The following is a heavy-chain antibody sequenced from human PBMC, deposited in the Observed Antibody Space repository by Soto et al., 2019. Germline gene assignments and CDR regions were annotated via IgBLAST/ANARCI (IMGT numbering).Heavy chain of an antibody. D-gene: IGHD3-16*01. V-gene: IGHV3-9*01. CDR3: AKDVDRLGELWGYFQS. J-gene: IGHJ1*01. CDR1: GFIFEDFA. CDR2: INWNGVNK. Sequence: GGSLRLSCTVSGFIFEDFAMHWVRQAPGQGLEWVSGINWNGVNKGYAESVLGRFTISRDNAKKSLYLDMNYLRPEDTALYFCAKDVDRLGELWGYFQSWGQGTMVTVSS.